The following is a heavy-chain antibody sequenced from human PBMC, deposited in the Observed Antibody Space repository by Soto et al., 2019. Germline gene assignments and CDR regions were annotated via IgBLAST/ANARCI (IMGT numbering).Heavy chain of an antibody. Sequence: GASVKVSCKASGGTFSSYAISWVRQAPGQGLEWMGGIIPIFGTANYAQKFQGRVTITADKSTSTAYMELSSLRSEDTAVYYCARSDYGGTYFDYWGQGTLVTVSS. CDR1: GGTFSSYA. D-gene: IGHD4-17*01. J-gene: IGHJ4*02. V-gene: IGHV1-69*06. CDR2: IIPIFGTA. CDR3: ARSDYGGTYFDY.